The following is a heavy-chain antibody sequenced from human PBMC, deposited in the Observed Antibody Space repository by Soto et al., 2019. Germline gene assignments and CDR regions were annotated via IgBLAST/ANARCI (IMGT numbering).Heavy chain of an antibody. V-gene: IGHV3-72*01. CDR3: VRSLPGTTSFDY. J-gene: IGHJ4*02. D-gene: IGHD1-7*01. CDR1: GFTFSDYY. Sequence: EVQLVESGGNLVQPGGSLRLSCAGSGFTFSDYYIDWVRQAPGKGLEWVGRSRDKGNSYSTDYGASVRGRFTVSRDGSKNSLYLQMNSLETGDTALYYCVRSLPGTTSFDYCGRGTLVTVSS. CDR2: SRDKGNSYST.